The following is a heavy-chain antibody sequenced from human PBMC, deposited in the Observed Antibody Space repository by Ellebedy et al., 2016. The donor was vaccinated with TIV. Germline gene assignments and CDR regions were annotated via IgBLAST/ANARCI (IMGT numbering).Heavy chain of an antibody. CDR2: ISVYNGNT. CDR3: ARDLRGSLKGGY. V-gene: IGHV1-18*04. CDR1: GYTFSIFG. D-gene: IGHD2-8*01. J-gene: IGHJ4*02. Sequence: AASVKVSCKASGYTFSIFGFSWVRQPPGQGLEWMGWISVYNGNTRYSQTFQGRVNMTTDTSTTTVYMELRSLRSDDTAVNYCARDLRGSLKGGYWGQGTLVTVSS.